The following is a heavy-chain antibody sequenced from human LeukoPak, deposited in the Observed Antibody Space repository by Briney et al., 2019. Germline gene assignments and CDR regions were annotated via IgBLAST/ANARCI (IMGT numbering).Heavy chain of an antibody. D-gene: IGHD3-3*01. Sequence: ASVKVSCKASGYTFGTHWMHWVRQAPGQGLEWMAIINPSGDVRSYAQKFQGRVTVTRDMSTSTAYMELRSLRSDDTAVYYCARVSVRYDFWSGYYLFEDWFDPWGQGTLVTVSS. CDR1: GYTFGTHW. CDR3: ARVSVRYDFWSGYYLFEDWFDP. V-gene: IGHV1-46*01. J-gene: IGHJ5*02. CDR2: INPSGDVR.